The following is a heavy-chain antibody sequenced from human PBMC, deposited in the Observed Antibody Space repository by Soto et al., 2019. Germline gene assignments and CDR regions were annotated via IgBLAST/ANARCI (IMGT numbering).Heavy chain of an antibody. D-gene: IGHD1-1*01. Sequence: GGSLRLSCTASGFTFGDYAMSWFRQAPGKGLEWVGFIRSKAYGGTTEYAASVKGRFTISRDDSKSIAYLQMNSLKTEDTAVYYCTRVLQGLERRVLLSGDNWFDPWGQGTLVTVSS. CDR3: TRVLQGLERRVLLSGDNWFDP. CDR1: GFTFGDYA. CDR2: IRSKAYGGTT. V-gene: IGHV3-49*03. J-gene: IGHJ5*02.